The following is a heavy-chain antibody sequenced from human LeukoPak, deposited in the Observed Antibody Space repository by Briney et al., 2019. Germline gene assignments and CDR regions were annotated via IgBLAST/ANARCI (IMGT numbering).Heavy chain of an antibody. CDR3: ARHATGSGSYAGLEVDY. Sequence: GESLKISCKGSGYSFTSYWIGWVRQMPGKGLEWMGIIYPGNSGTRYGPSFQGQVTISADKSIGTAYLQWSSLKASDTAMYYCARHATGSGSYAGLEVDYWGQGTLVTVSS. CDR1: GYSFTSYW. J-gene: IGHJ4*02. CDR2: IYPGNSGT. V-gene: IGHV5-51*01. D-gene: IGHD3-10*01.